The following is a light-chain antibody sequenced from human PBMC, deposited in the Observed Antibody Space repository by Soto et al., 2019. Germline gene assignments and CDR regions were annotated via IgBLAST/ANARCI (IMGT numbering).Light chain of an antibody. CDR2: DAS. V-gene: IGKV3-11*01. CDR3: QQRSNWPPLT. Sequence: EIVLTQSTATLSLSPGERATLSCRASQGVSSYLAWYQQKPGQAPRLLIYDASNRATGIPARFSGSGSGTDFALTISSLEPEDFAVHYCQQRSNWPPLTFGGGTKVEIK. J-gene: IGKJ4*01. CDR1: QGVSSY.